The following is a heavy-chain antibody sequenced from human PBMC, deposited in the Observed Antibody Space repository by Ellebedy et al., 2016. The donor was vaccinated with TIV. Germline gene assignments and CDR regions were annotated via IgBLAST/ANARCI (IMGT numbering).Heavy chain of an antibody. CDR2: IHHTKGT. CDR1: DDSISRDRW. CDR3: ARGGDWLFDY. D-gene: IGHD2-21*02. V-gene: IGHV4-4*02. J-gene: IGHJ4*02. Sequence: MPSEPLSLTCGASDDSISRDRWWPWLRQAPGRALEWIGEIHHTKGTNYNPSLKSRVSMSVEKSKNQFSLNINSVTAADTAVYFCARGGDWLFDYWGQGILVTVSS.